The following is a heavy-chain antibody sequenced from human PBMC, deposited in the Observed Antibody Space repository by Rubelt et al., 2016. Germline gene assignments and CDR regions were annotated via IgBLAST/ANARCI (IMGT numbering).Heavy chain of an antibody. CDR2: IKPDGSDR. CDR3: AGKRPYSSGWLDY. V-gene: IGHV3-7*01. CDR1: GLTFSNYW. D-gene: IGHD6-19*01. J-gene: IGHJ4*02. Sequence: EVQLLESGGDLVQPGGSLRLSCAASGLTFSNYWMNWVRQAPGKGLEWVANIKPDGSDRYFVDSVEGRFTISRDNAEKSLYLQMHSLSDEETAIYDWAGKRPYSSGWLDYWGPGALVIVSS.